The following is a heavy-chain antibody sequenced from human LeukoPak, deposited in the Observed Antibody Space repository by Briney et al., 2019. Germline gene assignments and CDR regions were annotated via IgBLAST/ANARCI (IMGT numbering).Heavy chain of an antibody. CDR3: ATNRRIRFLEWLLSLDY. Sequence: ASVKVSCKVSGYTLTELSMHWVRQAPGKGLEWMGGFDPEDGETIYAQKFQGRVTMTEDTSTDTAYMELSSLRSEDTAVYYCATNRRIRFLEWLLSLDYRGQGTLVTVSS. V-gene: IGHV1-24*01. D-gene: IGHD3-3*01. CDR1: GYTLTELS. J-gene: IGHJ4*02. CDR2: FDPEDGET.